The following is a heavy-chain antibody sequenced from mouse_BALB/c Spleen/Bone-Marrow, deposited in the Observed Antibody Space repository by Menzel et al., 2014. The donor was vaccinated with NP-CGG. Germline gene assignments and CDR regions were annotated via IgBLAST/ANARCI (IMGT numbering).Heavy chain of an antibody. J-gene: IGHJ4*01. CDR2: ISTYSGNT. V-gene: IGHV1-67*01. CDR3: ARSYYGNYYAMDY. D-gene: IGHD1-1*01. Sequence: VQLQQSGPELVRPGVSVKISCKGSGYTFTDYAMHWVKQSHAKSLEWIGVISTYSGNTNYNQKFKGKATMTVGKSSSTAYMELARLTSEDSAIYYCARSYYGNYYAMDYWGQGTSVTVSS. CDR1: GYTFTDYA.